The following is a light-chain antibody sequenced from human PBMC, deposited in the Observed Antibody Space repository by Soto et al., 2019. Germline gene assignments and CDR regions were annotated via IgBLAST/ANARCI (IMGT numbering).Light chain of an antibody. CDR3: QQYDTYSPST. CDR1: QSLSGW. Sequence: DIQMTQSPSTLSASVGDRDTISCRASQSLSGWLAWYQQKPGKAPKLLIYDASTLQSGVPSRFSGSGSGTDFTLTISSLQPDDFATYYCQQYDTYSPSTFGQGTTLEIK. CDR2: DAS. J-gene: IGKJ2*02. V-gene: IGKV1-5*01.